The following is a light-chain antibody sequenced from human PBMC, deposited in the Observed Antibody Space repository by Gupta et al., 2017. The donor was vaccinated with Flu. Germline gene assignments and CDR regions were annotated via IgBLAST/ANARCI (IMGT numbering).Light chain of an antibody. CDR1: RSNIGVNS. Sequence: SVLTQPPSASETPGERVTNSCPGSRSNIGVNSVNWYQQLPGTTPKLLIFSSDRRPSGAPDQFSGSKSGTSAVLAISGLQAEDEADYYCAAWDDSRNVYVFGTGTKVTVL. J-gene: IGLJ1*01. CDR2: SSD. V-gene: IGLV1-44*01. CDR3: AAWDDSRNVYV.